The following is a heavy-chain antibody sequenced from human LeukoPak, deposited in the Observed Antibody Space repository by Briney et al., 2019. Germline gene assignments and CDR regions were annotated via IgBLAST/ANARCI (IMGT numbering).Heavy chain of an antibody. V-gene: IGHV3-9*03. CDR1: GFTFDDYA. J-gene: IGHJ4*02. CDR3: AKDLYPSLDYCSGGSCYSGYFDY. CDR2: ISWNSGSI. Sequence: GGSLRLSCAASGFTFDDYAMHWVRQAPGKGLEWVSGISWNSGSIGYADSVKGRFTISRDNAKNSLYLQMNSLRAEDMALYYCAKDLYPSLDYCSGGSCYSGYFDYWGQGTLVTVSS. D-gene: IGHD2-15*01.